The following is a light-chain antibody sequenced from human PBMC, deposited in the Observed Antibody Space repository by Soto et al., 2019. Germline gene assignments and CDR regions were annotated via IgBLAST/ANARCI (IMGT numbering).Light chain of an antibody. V-gene: IGKV2-30*01. CDR3: LQGAHWPWT. Sequence: DVVMTQSPLSLPVTLGQPASISCRSSQSLVYSDGNTYLNWFQQRPGQSPRRLIYRVSNRDSGVPERFSGSGAGSDCTLNISRVEAADVGVYYCLQGAHWPWTFGHGTKVEIK. CDR1: QSLVYSDGNTY. J-gene: IGKJ1*01. CDR2: RVS.